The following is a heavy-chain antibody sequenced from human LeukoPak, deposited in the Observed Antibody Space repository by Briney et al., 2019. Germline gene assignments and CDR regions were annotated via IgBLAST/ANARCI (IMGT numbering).Heavy chain of an antibody. D-gene: IGHD5-18*01. CDR1: GFTFSSYT. Sequence: GGSLRLSCAASGFTFSSYTMIWVRQAPGKGLEWVSSISSRISYYADSVTGRFTISRDNAKNSVYLQMNSLRAEDTAVYYCGRGGGGGYSYDYWGQGTLVTVSS. CDR2: ISSRIS. CDR3: GRGGGGGYSYDY. V-gene: IGHV3-21*01. J-gene: IGHJ4*02.